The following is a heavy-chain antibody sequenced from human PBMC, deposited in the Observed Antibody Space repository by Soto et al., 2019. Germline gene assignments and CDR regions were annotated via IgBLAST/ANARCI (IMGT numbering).Heavy chain of an antibody. V-gene: IGHV4-59*01. Sequence: SETLSLTCTVSGGSISSYYGSWIRQPPGKGLEWIGYIYYSGSTNYNPSLKSRVTISVDTSKNQFSLKLSSVTAADTAVYYCARGVRGYSIKYYYYYYYMDVWGKGTTVTVSS. CDR1: GGSISSYY. J-gene: IGHJ6*03. CDR3: ARGVRGYSIKYYYYYYYMDV. CDR2: IYYSGST. D-gene: IGHD4-4*01.